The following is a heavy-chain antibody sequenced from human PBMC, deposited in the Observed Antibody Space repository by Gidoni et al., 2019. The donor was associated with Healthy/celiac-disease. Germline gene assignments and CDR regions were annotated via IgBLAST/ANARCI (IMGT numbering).Heavy chain of an antibody. CDR2: IYPGDSDT. Sequence: EVQLVQSGAEVKKPGESLKISCKGSGYSFTSYWIGWVRQMPGKGLEWMGIIYPGDSDTRYSPSFQGQVTISADKSISTAYLQWSSLKASDTAMYYCARQLVVVVAATQFRYNWFDPWGQGTLVTVSS. V-gene: IGHV5-51*01. D-gene: IGHD2-15*01. CDR3: ARQLVVVVAATQFRYNWFDP. CDR1: GYSFTSYW. J-gene: IGHJ5*02.